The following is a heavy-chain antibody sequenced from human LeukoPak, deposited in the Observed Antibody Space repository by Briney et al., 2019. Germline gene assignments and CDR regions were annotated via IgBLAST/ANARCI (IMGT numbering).Heavy chain of an antibody. CDR3: ARSRELDPFEAFDI. CDR1: GGSFSGYY. V-gene: IGHV4-34*01. Sequence: SETLSLTCAAYGGSFSGYYWSWIRQPPGKGLEWIGEINHSGSTNYNPSLKSRVTISVETSKNQFSPKLSSVTAADTAVYYCARSRELDPFEAFDIWGQGTMVTVSS. D-gene: IGHD1-1*01. CDR2: INHSGST. J-gene: IGHJ3*02.